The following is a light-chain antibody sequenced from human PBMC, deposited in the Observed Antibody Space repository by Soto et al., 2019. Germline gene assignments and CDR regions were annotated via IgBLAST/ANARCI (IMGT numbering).Light chain of an antibody. CDR1: QSVSSSY. Sequence: ESVLTQSAVTLSLSPGERATLSCRASQSVSSSYLAWYQQKPGQAPRLLIYGASSRATGIPDRFSGSGSGTDFTLTISRLEPEDFAVYYCQQYGSSSWTFGHGTKVDIK. CDR3: QQYGSSSWT. V-gene: IGKV3-20*01. J-gene: IGKJ1*01. CDR2: GAS.